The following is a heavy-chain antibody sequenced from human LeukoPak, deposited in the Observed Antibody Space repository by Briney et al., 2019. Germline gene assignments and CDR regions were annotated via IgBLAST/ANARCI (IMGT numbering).Heavy chain of an antibody. CDR3: ARDPAPLLGYCSGGSCNNWFDP. Sequence: GGSLRLSCAASGFTFSSYSMNWVRQAPGKGLEWVSSISSSSSYIYYADSVKGRFTISRDNAKNSLYRQITSVLAEDPAVYYCARDPAPLLGYCSGGSCNNWFDPWGQGTLVTVSS. CDR2: ISSSSSYI. J-gene: IGHJ5*02. D-gene: IGHD2-15*01. V-gene: IGHV3-21*01. CDR1: GFTFSSYS.